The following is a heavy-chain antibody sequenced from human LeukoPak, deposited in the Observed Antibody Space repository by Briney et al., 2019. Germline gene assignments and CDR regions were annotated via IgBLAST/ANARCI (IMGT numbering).Heavy chain of an antibody. CDR1: GFTFSNYA. V-gene: IGHV3-23*01. Sequence: GGSLRLSCTAPGFTFSNYAMNWVRQAPGKGLEWVASLTGTDGSSYYADSVKGRFTISRDNSKNTLYLQMNSLRAEDTAVYYCAKEGGWYFMDYWGQGTLVTVSS. J-gene: IGHJ4*02. D-gene: IGHD6-19*01. CDR2: LTGTDGSS. CDR3: AKEGGWYFMDY.